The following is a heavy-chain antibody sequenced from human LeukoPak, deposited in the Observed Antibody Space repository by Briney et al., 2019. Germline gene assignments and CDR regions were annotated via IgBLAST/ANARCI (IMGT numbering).Heavy chain of an antibody. V-gene: IGHV4-30-4*08. D-gene: IGHD3-10*01. CDR1: GGSISSGDYY. CDR3: ARVSYGSGSYSFDY. Sequence: SETLSLTCTVSGGSISSGDYYWSWIRQPPGKGLEWIGYIYYSGSTYYNPSLKSRVTISVDTSKNQFSLKLSSVTAADTAVYYCARVSYGSGSYSFDYWGQGTLVTVSS. J-gene: IGHJ4*02. CDR2: IYYSGST.